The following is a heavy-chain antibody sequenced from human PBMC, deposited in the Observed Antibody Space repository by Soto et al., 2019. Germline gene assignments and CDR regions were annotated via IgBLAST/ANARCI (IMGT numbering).Heavy chain of an antibody. V-gene: IGHV1-46*01. Sequence: QVQLMQSGAEVKKPGASVKGSCKASGYTFTTYYMHWVRQAPGQGLEWMGIINPSGGGTNYAQKFQARVTMTRDTSRSTVYMQLSSLRSEDTAVYYCAREGRGQQLPRNLDYWGQGTLLTVSS. CDR1: GYTFTTYY. CDR2: INPSGGGT. D-gene: IGHD6-13*01. J-gene: IGHJ4*02. CDR3: AREGRGQQLPRNLDY.